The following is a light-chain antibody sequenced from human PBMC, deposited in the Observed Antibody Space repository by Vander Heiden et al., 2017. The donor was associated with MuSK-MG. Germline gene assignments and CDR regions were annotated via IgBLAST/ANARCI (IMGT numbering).Light chain of an antibody. CDR2: DAS. V-gene: IGKV1-33*01. CDR3: QQDDNLPIT. Sequence: DIQMPPSPSSLSASVGDRVTITRPASQDISNYLNWYQQQPGKAPKLLIYDASNLETGVPSRFSGSGSGTDFTFTISSLQPEDIATYYCQQDDNLPITFGQVTQVEIK. CDR1: QDISNY. J-gene: IGKJ5*01.